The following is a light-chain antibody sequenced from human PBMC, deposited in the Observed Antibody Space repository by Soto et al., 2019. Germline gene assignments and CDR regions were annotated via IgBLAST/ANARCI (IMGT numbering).Light chain of an antibody. J-gene: IGLJ2*01. CDR3: SSYTSSTTLDVV. CDR1: SSDVGGHNY. Sequence: QSVLTQPASVSGSPGQSITISCTGTSSDVGGHNYVSWYQQHPGTAPKLMIYEVTNRPSGVSNRFSGSKSGNTASLTISGLQAEDEADYYCSSYTSSTTLDVVFGGGTKL. V-gene: IGLV2-14*01. CDR2: EVT.